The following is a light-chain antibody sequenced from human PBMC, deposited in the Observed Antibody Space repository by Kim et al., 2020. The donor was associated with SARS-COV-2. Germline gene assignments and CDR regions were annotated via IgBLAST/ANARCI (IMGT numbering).Light chain of an antibody. V-gene: IGLV2-14*04. CDR1: SSDGGGSDY. CDR3: TSYTSSTTWV. Sequence: GQSVTISCTGTSSDGGGSDYVSWYQQHPGNAPKLMIYDVTKRPSGVSNRFSGSKSGNTASLTISGLQAEDEADYYCTSYTSSTTWVFGGGTQLTVL. J-gene: IGLJ3*02. CDR2: DVT.